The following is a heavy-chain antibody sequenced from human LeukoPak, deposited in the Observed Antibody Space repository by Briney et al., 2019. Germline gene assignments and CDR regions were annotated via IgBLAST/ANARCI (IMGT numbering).Heavy chain of an antibody. CDR1: GFAFSSDA. Sequence: VGSLRLSCAASGFAFSSDAVSWVRESAGKGVEWFSAMSGSGGRAYYADSVNCRFAISRDNSKNTLYLQMHSLRAEDTAIYYCATYRQVLLPFESSGQGTMVTVSS. V-gene: IGHV3-23*01. J-gene: IGHJ4*02. CDR3: ATYRQVLLPFES. CDR2: MSGSGGRA. D-gene: IGHD2-8*02.